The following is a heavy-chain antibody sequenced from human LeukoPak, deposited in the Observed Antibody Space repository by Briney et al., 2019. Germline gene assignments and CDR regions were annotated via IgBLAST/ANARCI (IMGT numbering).Heavy chain of an antibody. Sequence: SETLSLTCAVYGGSFSGYYWSWIRQPPGKGLEWIGRIHTCGSTNYNPSLKSRVTISLDTSKNQFSLKLSSVTAADTAVFYCARGYDTSGYLRAFDPWGQGTLVTVSS. V-gene: IGHV4-59*10. D-gene: IGHD3-22*01. CDR3: ARGYDTSGYLRAFDP. CDR1: GGSFSGYY. CDR2: IHTCGST. J-gene: IGHJ5*02.